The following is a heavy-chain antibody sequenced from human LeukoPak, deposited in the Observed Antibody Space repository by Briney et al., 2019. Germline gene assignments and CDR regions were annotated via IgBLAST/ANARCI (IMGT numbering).Heavy chain of an antibody. CDR2: ISSSNNYI. V-gene: IGHV3-21*01. CDR1: GFTFSNYN. Sequence: GGSLRLSCAASGFTFSNYNMNWVRQAPGKGLEWVSSISSSNNYIYYADSVKGRFTISRDNAKNSLYLQMNSLTAEDTAVYYCARRSPNYYFDYWGQGTPVTVSS. J-gene: IGHJ4*02. CDR3: ARRSPNYYFDY.